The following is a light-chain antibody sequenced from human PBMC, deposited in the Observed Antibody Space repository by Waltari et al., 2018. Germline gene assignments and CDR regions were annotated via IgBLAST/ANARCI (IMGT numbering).Light chain of an antibody. CDR2: DVT. CDR1: TSDVGGYNY. Sequence: SALTQPRSVSGSPGQSVTISCTGPTSDVGGYNYVPWYQHHPGKAPKLMIFDVTQRPSGVPDRFSGSKSANTASLTISGLQAEDEADYYCCSFAGTYTWVFGGGTKVTVL. J-gene: IGLJ3*02. V-gene: IGLV2-11*01. CDR3: CSFAGTYTWV.